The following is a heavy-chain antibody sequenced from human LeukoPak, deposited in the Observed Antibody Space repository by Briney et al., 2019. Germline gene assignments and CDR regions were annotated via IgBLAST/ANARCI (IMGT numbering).Heavy chain of an antibody. J-gene: IGHJ4*02. CDR2: ISSSSSYI. D-gene: IGHD4-17*01. Sequence: GRSLRLSCAASGFTFSSYSMNWVRQAPGKGLEWVSSISSSSSYIYYADSVKGRFTISRDNAKNSLYLQMNSLRAEDTAVYYCARAVNGDLDYWGQGTLVTVSS. CDR1: GFTFSSYS. V-gene: IGHV3-21*01. CDR3: ARAVNGDLDY.